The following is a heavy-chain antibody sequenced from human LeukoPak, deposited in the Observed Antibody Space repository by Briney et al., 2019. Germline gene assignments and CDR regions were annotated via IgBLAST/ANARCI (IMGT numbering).Heavy chain of an antibody. CDR1: GGSFSGYY. V-gene: IGHV4-34*01. Sequence: SETLSLTCAVYGGSFSGYYWSWIRQPPGKGLEWIGEINHSGSTNYNPSLKSRVTISVDTSKNQFSPKLSSVTAADTAVYYCARRLVVVVVAATDDAFDIWGQGTMVTVSS. CDR3: ARRLVVVVVAATDDAFDI. J-gene: IGHJ3*02. D-gene: IGHD2-15*01. CDR2: INHSGST.